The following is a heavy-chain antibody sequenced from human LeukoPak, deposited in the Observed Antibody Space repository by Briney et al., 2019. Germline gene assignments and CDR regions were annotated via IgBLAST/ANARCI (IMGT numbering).Heavy chain of an antibody. J-gene: IGHJ4*02. CDR1: GGSISSGSYY. CDR3: ARDLPGMGLAAAGTYLWDY. Sequence: PSETLSLTCTVSGGSISSGSYYWSWIRQPAGKGLEWIGRIYTSGSTNYNPSLKSRVTISVDTSKNQFSLKLSSVTAADTAVYYCARDLPGMGLAAAGTYLWDYWGQGTLVTVSS. CDR2: IYTSGST. V-gene: IGHV4-61*02. D-gene: IGHD6-13*01.